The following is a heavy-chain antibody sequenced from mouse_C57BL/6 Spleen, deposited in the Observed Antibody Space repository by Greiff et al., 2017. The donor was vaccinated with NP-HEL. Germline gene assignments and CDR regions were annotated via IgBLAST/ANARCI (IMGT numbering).Heavy chain of an antibody. V-gene: IGHV1-9*01. CDR2: ILPGSGST. D-gene: IGHD2-4*01. Sequence: QVQLQQSGAELMKPGASVKLSCKATGYTFTGYWIEWVKQRPGHGLEWIGEILPGSGSTNYNEKFKGKATFTADTSSNTAYMQLSSLTTEDSAIYYCARFLYYDYDGWYAMDYWGQGTSVTVSS. J-gene: IGHJ4*01. CDR1: GYTFTGYW. CDR3: ARFLYYDYDGWYAMDY.